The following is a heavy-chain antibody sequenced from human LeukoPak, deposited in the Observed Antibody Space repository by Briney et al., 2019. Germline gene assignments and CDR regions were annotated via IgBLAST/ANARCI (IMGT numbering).Heavy chain of an antibody. CDR3: ANALEYYYGSGSSY. D-gene: IGHD3-10*01. J-gene: IGHJ4*02. CDR1: GFTFSSSD. V-gene: IGHV3-33*06. Sequence: GGSLRLSCAASGFTFSSSDMHWVRQAPGKGLEWVAVIWYDGSNKYYADSVKGRFTISRDNSKNTLHLQMNSLRVDDTALYYCANALEYYYGSGSSYWGQGTLVTVSS. CDR2: IWYDGSNK.